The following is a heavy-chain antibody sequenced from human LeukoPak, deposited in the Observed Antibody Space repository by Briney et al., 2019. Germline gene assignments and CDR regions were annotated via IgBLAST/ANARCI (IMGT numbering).Heavy chain of an antibody. CDR1: GFTLSTYS. D-gene: IGHD5-24*01. CDR2: ISSSSLYI. CDR3: AREGDGYNSPIDY. Sequence: GGSLRLSCAASGFTLSTYSLNWVRQAPGKGLEWVSSISSSSLYIYYADSVKGRFTISRDNAKNSLYLQMNSLRAENTAVSYCAREGDGYNSPIDYWGQGTLVTVSS. V-gene: IGHV3-21*01. J-gene: IGHJ4*02.